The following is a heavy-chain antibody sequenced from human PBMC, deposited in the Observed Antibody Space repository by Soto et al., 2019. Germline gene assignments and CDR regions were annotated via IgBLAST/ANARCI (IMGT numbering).Heavy chain of an antibody. CDR3: ARDFGSDATGYYGMDV. J-gene: IGHJ6*02. CDR1: GFTVSSNY. D-gene: IGHD3-10*01. CDR2: IYSRGDI. Sequence: EVQVVESGGGLVQPGGSLRLSFAASGFTVSSNYMSWVRQTPGKGLEWVSMIYSRGDIVYSDSVRGRFSVSRDNPKNTMHLQMTSLRVEDTAVYYCARDFGSDATGYYGMDVWGQGTTVTVSS. V-gene: IGHV3-66*01.